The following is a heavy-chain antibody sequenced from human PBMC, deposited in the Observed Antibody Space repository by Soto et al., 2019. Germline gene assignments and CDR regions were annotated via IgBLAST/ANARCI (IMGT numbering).Heavy chain of an antibody. V-gene: IGHV1-8*01. D-gene: IGHD3-3*01. CDR1: GYTFTSYD. J-gene: IGHJ6*02. CDR2: MNPNSGNT. CDR3: ARARVTIFGVVIIPYYYGMDV. Sequence: ASVKVSCKASGYTFTSYDINWVRQATGQGLEWMGWMNPNSGNTGYAQKFQGRVTMTRNTSISTAYMELSSLRSEDTAVYYCARARVTIFGVVIIPYYYGMDVWGQGTTVTVS.